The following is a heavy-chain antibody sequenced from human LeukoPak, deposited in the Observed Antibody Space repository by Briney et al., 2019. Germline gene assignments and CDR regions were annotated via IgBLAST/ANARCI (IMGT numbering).Heavy chain of an antibody. V-gene: IGHV4-34*01. CDR3: AKTVAGYCYFDL. D-gene: IGHD6-19*01. Sequence: SETLSLTCAVYGGSFSGYYWSWIRQPPGKGVEWIGEINHSGSTNYNPSLKSRVTISVDTSKNQFSLKLSSVTAADTAVYYCAKTVAGYCYFDLWGRGTLVTVSS. J-gene: IGHJ2*01. CDR2: INHSGST. CDR1: GGSFSGYY.